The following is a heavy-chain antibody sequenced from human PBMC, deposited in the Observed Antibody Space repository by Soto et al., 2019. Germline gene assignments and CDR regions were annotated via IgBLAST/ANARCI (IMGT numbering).Heavy chain of an antibody. J-gene: IGHJ6*02. CDR2: IYYSGST. Sequence: PSETLSLTCTVSGGSVSSYYWSWIRQPPGKGLEWIGYIYYSGSTNYNPSLKSRVTISVDTSKNQFSLKLSSVTAADTAVYYCARGMYYDFWSGYYPYYYYYGMDVWGQGTTVTVSS. CDR1: GGSVSSYY. D-gene: IGHD3-3*01. V-gene: IGHV4-59*02. CDR3: ARGMYYDFWSGYYPYYYYYGMDV.